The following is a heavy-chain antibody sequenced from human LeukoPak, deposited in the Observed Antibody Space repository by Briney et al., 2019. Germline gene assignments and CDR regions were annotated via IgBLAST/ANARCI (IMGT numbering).Heavy chain of an antibody. V-gene: IGHV3-30*18. CDR2: ISYDGSNK. D-gene: IGHD6-19*01. CDR1: GFTFSSYG. CDR3: AKDLKKKVAVAGTGDDFDY. J-gene: IGHJ4*02. Sequence: GGSLRLSCAASGFTFSSYGMHWVRQAPDKGLEWVAVISYDGSNKYYADSVKGRFTISRDNSKNTLYLQMNSLRAEDTAVYYCAKDLKKKVAVAGTGDDFDYWGQGTLVTVSS.